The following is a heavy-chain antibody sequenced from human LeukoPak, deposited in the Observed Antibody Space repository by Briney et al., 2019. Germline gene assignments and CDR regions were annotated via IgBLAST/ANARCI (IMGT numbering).Heavy chain of an antibody. V-gene: IGHV3-30*04. J-gene: IGHJ4*02. CDR1: GFTFSSYA. CDR2: ISYDGSNK. Sequence: GGSLRLSCAASGFTFSSYAMHWVRQAPGKGLEWVAVISYDGSNKYYADSVKGRFTISRDNSKNTLYLQMNSLRAEDTAVYYCARDDYCGSDTIDYWGQGTLVTVSS. D-gene: IGHD3-10*01. CDR3: ARDDYCGSDTIDY.